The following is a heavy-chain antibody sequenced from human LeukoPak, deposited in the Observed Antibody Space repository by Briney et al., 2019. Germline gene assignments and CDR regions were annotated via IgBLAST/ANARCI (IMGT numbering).Heavy chain of an antibody. CDR1: GFTLSSHG. CDR2: IRYDGSNK. CDR3: EKDDDSGGYYPQWDYY. Sequence: GGSLRLPCAASGFTLSSHGMHWVRHAPAKGLEGVAFIRYDGSNKYYADPVKGRLTISRDNSKNTLYLQMHSLRAEDTAVFYFEKDDDSGGYYPQWDYYGGRGKRVPVSA. D-gene: IGHD3-22*01. J-gene: IGHJ4*02. V-gene: IGHV3-30*02.